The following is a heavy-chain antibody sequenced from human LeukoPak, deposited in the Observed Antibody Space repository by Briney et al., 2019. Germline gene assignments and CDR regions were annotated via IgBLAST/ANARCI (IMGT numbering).Heavy chain of an antibody. CDR2: INPGDSDT. CDR3: ARHRGYYDY. Sequence: GESLKISCKGSGYSFTSFWIGWVRQMPDKGLEWMGIINPGDSDTRYSPSFQGHVTISVDKSISTAYLQWSSLEASDTALCYRARHRGYYDYWGQGTLVTVSS. J-gene: IGHJ4*02. V-gene: IGHV5-51*01. CDR1: GYSFTSFW. D-gene: IGHD2/OR15-2a*01.